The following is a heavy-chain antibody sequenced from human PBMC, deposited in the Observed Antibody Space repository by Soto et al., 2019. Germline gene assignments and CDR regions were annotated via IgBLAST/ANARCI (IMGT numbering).Heavy chain of an antibody. CDR1: GYSFTSKW. Sequence: GESLKISCKASGYSFTSKWIGWVRQLPGKGLEWMGIIYPGDSDIRYSPSFQGQVTISADKSITTAYLQWSSLQASDTAMYYCAKAGYCSSATCATRYYYMDVWGKGITVTVSS. J-gene: IGHJ6*03. CDR3: AKAGYCSSATCATRYYYMDV. CDR2: IYPGDSDI. D-gene: IGHD2-2*01. V-gene: IGHV5-51*01.